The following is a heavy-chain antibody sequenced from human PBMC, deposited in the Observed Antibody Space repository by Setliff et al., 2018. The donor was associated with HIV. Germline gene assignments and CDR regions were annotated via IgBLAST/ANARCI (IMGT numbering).Heavy chain of an antibody. CDR2: IYYSGST. Sequence: TSETLSLTCTVSGDSVSSRSYYWSWVRQPPGKGLEWIGYIYYSGSTNYNPSLKSRVTISVDTSKNHFSLKLRSVTAADTAVYYCAQLGMVDDVDYWGQGTLVTVSS. D-gene: IGHD1-1*01. CDR3: AQLGMVDDVDY. CDR1: GDSVSSRSYY. V-gene: IGHV4-61*03. J-gene: IGHJ4*02.